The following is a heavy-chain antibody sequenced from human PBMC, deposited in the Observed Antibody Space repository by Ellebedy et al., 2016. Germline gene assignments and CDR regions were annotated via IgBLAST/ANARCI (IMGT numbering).Heavy chain of an antibody. V-gene: IGHV3-21*06. Sequence: GESLKISXAASGFTFSSYAMTWVRQAPGKGLEWVATIVSSGREAYYADPLKGRFTISRDNAMNSVYLQLNSLSVEDTAVYYCTRDGREWSRDYWGQGTLVTVSS. CDR1: GFTFSSYA. D-gene: IGHD3-3*01. CDR2: IVSSGREA. CDR3: TRDGREWSRDY. J-gene: IGHJ4*02.